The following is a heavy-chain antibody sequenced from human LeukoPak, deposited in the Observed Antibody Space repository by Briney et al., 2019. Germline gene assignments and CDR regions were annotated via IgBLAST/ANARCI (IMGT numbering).Heavy chain of an antibody. D-gene: IGHD3-10*01. V-gene: IGHV1-18*01. J-gene: IGHJ3*02. CDR2: ISAYNGKR. CDR3: ARDLSYYCGSGSYYNPFDDAFDI. CDR1: GYTFTRYG. Sequence: ASVKVSCKASGYTFTRYGISWVRQARGQGREWMGWISAYNGKRNYDQKIQGRVTMTTETSTSTAYMELRSLRSDDTAVYYCARDLSYYCGSGSYYNPFDDAFDIWGQGTMVTVSS.